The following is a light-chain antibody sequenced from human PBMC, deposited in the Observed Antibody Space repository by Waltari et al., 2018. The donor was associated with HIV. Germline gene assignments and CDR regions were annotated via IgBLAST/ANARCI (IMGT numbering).Light chain of an antibody. CDR2: DVC. Sequence: QSALTQPASVSGSPGQSITISCTGTRSAVGCFNYVSCSQQHPGKAPKLMIYDVCYRPSWVSNRFSGSKSGNTASLTISGLQAEDEADYYCSSYTSSSTLYVVFGGGTKLTVL. V-gene: IGLV2-14*01. CDR1: RSAVGCFNY. J-gene: IGLJ2*01. CDR3: SSYTSSSTLYVV.